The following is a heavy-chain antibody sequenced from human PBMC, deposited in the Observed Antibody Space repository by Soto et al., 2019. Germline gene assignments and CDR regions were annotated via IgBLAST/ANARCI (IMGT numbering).Heavy chain of an antibody. CDR3: AKDLGQQVGGVFGH. V-gene: IGHV3-23*01. Sequence: EVQLLESGGGLVQPGGSLRLSCAASGFTFRSYAMSWVRQAPGKGLEWVSAISGSGGSTYYVDSVKGRFTISRDNSKNTLYVQMNSLRAEDTAVYYCAKDLGQQVGGVFGHWGQGTLVTVSS. D-gene: IGHD6-13*01. CDR2: ISGSGGST. J-gene: IGHJ5*02. CDR1: GFTFRSYA.